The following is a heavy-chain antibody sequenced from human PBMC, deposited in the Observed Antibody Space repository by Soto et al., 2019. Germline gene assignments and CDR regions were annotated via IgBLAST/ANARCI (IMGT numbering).Heavy chain of an antibody. J-gene: IGHJ4*02. Sequence: PGGSLRLSCAASGFTFSSYAMSWVRQAPGKGLEWVSAISGGGGSTYYADSVKGRFTISRDNSKNTLSLQMNSLRAEDTAVYYCASSASESYSSSWYFDYWGQGPLVTVSS. CDR2: ISGGGGST. D-gene: IGHD6-13*01. V-gene: IGHV3-23*01. CDR1: GFTFSSYA. CDR3: ASSASESYSSSWYFDY.